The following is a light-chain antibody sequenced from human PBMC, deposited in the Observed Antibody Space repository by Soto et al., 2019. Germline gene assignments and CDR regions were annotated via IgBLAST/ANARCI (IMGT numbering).Light chain of an antibody. CDR3: SSYTSSSAV. CDR2: DVS. J-gene: IGLJ7*01. CDR1: SSDVGGYNY. V-gene: IGLV2-14*01. Sequence: QSALTQPASVSGSPGQSITISCSGTSSDVGGYNYVSWYQQHPGKAPILMIYDVSNRPSGVSNRFSGSKSGNTASLTISGLQAEDEADYYCSSYTSSSAVFGGGTQLTVL.